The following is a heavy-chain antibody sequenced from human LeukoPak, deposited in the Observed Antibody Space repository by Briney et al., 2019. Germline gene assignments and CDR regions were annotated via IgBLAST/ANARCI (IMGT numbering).Heavy chain of an antibody. CDR2: ISSSGSTI. J-gene: IGHJ4*02. Sequence: PGGSLRLSCAASGFTFNTYAMDWVRQAPGKGLEWVSYISSSGSTIYYADSVKGRFTISRDNSKNTLYLQMNSLRAEDTAVYYCAKDMYYYGSGSYYLFDYWGQGTLVTVSS. CDR3: AKDMYYYGSGSYYLFDY. CDR1: GFTFNTYA. D-gene: IGHD3-10*01. V-gene: IGHV3-48*01.